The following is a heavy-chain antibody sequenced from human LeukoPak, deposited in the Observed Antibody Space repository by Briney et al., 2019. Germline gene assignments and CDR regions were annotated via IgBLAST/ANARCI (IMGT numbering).Heavy chain of an antibody. CDR2: IRSKAYGGTT. D-gene: IGHD3-22*01. CDR3: TGGDSSGYYNPTDY. CDR1: GFTFGDYA. J-gene: IGHJ4*02. Sequence: PGGSLRLSCTASGFTFGDYAMSCVRQAPGKGLEWVSFIRSKAYGGTTEHAASVKGRFTISRDDSKSIAYLQMNSLKTKHTAVYYCTGGDSSGYYNPTDYWGQGTLVTVSS. V-gene: IGHV3-49*04.